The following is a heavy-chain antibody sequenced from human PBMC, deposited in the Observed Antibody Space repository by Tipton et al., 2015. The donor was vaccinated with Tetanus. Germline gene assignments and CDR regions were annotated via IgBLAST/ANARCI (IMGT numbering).Heavy chain of an antibody. J-gene: IGHJ6*02. CDR1: GDSISSFY. V-gene: IGHV4-4*07. D-gene: IGHD3-10*01. CDR2: IYTSGST. Sequence: TLSLTCSVSGDSISSFYWSWIRQPAGKGLEWIGRIYTSGSTNYNPSLKSRVTMSVDTSKRQFSLKLNSVTAADTAVYYCARDRGVRGGYYYYHGMDVWGQGTTVTVSS. CDR3: ARDRGVRGGYYYYHGMDV.